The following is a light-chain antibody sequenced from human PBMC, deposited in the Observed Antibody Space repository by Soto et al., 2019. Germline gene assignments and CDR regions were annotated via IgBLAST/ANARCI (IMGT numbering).Light chain of an antibody. CDR3: QQYGSSPWT. J-gene: IGKJ1*01. CDR2: GAS. Sequence: EIVLTQSPGTLSLSPGERATLSCRASQSVSSSYLAWYQQKPGQAPRLLIYGASSRATGIPDRFSGSGSGTDFTLTFSSLEPEDFAVYYCQQYGSSPWTFGQGTKVEIQ. V-gene: IGKV3-20*01. CDR1: QSVSSSY.